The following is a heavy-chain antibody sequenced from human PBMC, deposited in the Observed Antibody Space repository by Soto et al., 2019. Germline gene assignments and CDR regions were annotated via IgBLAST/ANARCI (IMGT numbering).Heavy chain of an antibody. D-gene: IGHD2-2*01. Sequence: PATMSLTRALCGASISSITWSTWVRHPSGKGLEWIGERSQSGTTYYNPSLKSRVDISIDRSKNQFSLKLSSVTAADTAVYYCARVRAGCSATSCYLDPWGQGTLVTVS. J-gene: IGHJ5*02. CDR2: RSQSGTT. V-gene: IGHV4-4*03. CDR1: GASISSITW. CDR3: ARVRAGCSATSCYLDP.